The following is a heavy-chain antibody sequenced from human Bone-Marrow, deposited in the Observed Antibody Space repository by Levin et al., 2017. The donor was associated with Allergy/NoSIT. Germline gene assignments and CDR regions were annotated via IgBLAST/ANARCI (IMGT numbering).Heavy chain of an antibody. V-gene: IGHV1-69*13. CDR2: IIPIFGTA. D-gene: IGHD7-27*01. J-gene: IGHJ2*01. CDR3: ARQPDKTGDLGRGGYFDL. Sequence: SVKVSCKASGGTFSSYAISWVRQAPGQGLEWMGGIIPIFGTANYAQKFQGRVTITADESTSTAYMELSSLRSEDTAVYYCARQPDKTGDLGRGGYFDLWGRGTLVTVSS. CDR1: GGTFSSYA.